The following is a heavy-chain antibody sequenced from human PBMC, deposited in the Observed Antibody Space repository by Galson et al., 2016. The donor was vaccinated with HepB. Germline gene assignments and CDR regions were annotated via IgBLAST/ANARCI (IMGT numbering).Heavy chain of an antibody. CDR3: AKDHGYFGSGSHHY. CDR2: ISYDGSNK. V-gene: IGHV3-30*18. CDR1: GFIFNSYG. D-gene: IGHD3-10*01. Sequence: SLRLSCAASGFIFNSYGTHWVRQAPGKGLEWVAVISYDGSNKYYADSVKGRFTISRDNSKNTLYLQMNSLRAEDTALHYCAKDHGYFGSGSHHYWGQGTLVTVSS. J-gene: IGHJ4*02.